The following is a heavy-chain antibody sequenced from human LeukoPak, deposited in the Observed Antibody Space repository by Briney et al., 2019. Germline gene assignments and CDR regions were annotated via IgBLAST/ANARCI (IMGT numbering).Heavy chain of an antibody. CDR2: ISYDGSSK. CDR3: ARPYLEWSLKFYMDV. Sequence: GRSLRLSCAASGFSFNNFAMHWVRQAPGKGLEWVAHISYDGSSKYNEDSVKGRFTISRDDSKNTLYLQMNSLRAGDTAVYYCARPYLEWSLKFYMDVWGKGTTVTVSS. D-gene: IGHD3-3*02. CDR1: GFSFNNFA. J-gene: IGHJ6*03. V-gene: IGHV3-30*04.